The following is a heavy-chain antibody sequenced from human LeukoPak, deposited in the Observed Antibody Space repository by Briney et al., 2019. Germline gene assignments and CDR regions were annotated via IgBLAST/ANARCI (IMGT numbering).Heavy chain of an antibody. CDR2: IYYSGST. Sequence: PSETLSLTCSVSGGSISSSTSYWGWIRQPPGKGLEWIGSIYYSGSTYYNPSLKSRVTISVDTSKNQFSLKLSSVTAADTAVYYCARRARGFGESPFDYWGQGTLVTVSS. CDR3: ARRARGFGESPFDY. D-gene: IGHD3-10*01. CDR1: GGSISSSTSY. J-gene: IGHJ4*02. V-gene: IGHV4-39*01.